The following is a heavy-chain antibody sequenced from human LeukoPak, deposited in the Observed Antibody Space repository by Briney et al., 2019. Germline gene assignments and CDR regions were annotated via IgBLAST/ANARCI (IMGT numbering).Heavy chain of an antibody. CDR1: GDSISNHY. J-gene: IGHJ4*02. V-gene: IGHV4-4*07. D-gene: IGHD4-17*01. Sequence: PSETLSLTCTVSVSGDSISNHYWTWIRQPAGKGLEYIGRIFTSGATSYNPSLKSRVTMSIDTSRNQFSLKVNSVTAADTAVYYCARAREYGDYFDYWGRGSLVTVFS. CDR3: ARAREYGDYFDY. CDR2: IFTSGAT.